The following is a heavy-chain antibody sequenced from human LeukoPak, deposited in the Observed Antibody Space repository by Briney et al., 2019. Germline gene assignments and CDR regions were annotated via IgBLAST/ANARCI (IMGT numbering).Heavy chain of an antibody. CDR2: ISGSGDST. CDR1: GGSFSGYY. D-gene: IGHD2-21*01. V-gene: IGHV3-23*01. Sequence: PSETLSLTCAVYGGSFSGYYWSWIRQPPGKGLEWVSTISGSGDSTYYADSVKGRFAISRDNSKNTLYLQMNSLRAEDTAVYYCAKHIARRDHYYYPMDVWGQGTTVTVSS. CDR3: AKHIARRDHYYYPMDV. J-gene: IGHJ6*02.